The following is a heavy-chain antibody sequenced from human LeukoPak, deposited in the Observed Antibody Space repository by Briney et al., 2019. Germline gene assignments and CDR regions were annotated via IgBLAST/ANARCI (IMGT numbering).Heavy chain of an antibody. CDR3: ARGILWFGQDDYYYMDV. CDR2: IYTSGST. J-gene: IGHJ6*03. V-gene: IGHV4-4*07. Sequence: TSETLSLTCTVSGVSISSYYWSWIRQPAGKGLEWIGRIYTSGSTNYNPSLKSRVTMSVDTSKNQFSLKLSSVTAADTAVYYCARGILWFGQDDYYYMDVWGKGTTVTISS. CDR1: GVSISSYY. D-gene: IGHD3-10*01.